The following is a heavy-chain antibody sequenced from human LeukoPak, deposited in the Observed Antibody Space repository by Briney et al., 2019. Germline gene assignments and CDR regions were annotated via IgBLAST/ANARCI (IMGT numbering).Heavy chain of an antibody. Sequence: GGSLRLSCAASGFTFSSYSMNWVRQAPGKGLEWVSSISSSSSYIYYADSVKGRFTISRDNAKNSLYLQMSSLRAEDTAVYYCARGDYYDSSGSSPRYWGQGTLVTVSS. D-gene: IGHD3-22*01. CDR2: ISSSSSYI. V-gene: IGHV3-21*01. J-gene: IGHJ4*02. CDR3: ARGDYYDSSGSSPRY. CDR1: GFTFSSYS.